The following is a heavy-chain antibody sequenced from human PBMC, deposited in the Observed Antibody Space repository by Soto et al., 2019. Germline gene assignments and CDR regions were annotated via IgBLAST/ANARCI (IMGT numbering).Heavy chain of an antibody. J-gene: IGHJ6*02. D-gene: IGHD1-26*01. CDR2: IYHSGST. CDR1: GGSISSSNW. V-gene: IGHV4-4*02. CDR3: ARRVGATTTYYYYGMDV. Sequence: PSETLSLTCAVSGGSISSSNWWSWVRQPPGRGLEWIGEIYHSGSTNYNPSLKSRVTISVDKSKNQFSLKLSSVTAADTAVYYCARRVGATTTYYYYGMDVWGQGTTVTVSS.